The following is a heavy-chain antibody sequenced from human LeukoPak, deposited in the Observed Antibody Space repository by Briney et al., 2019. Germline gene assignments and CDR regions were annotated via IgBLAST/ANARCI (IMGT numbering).Heavy chain of an antibody. D-gene: IGHD3-22*01. CDR1: GGSFSGYY. CDR2: INHSGST. Sequence: SETLSLTCAVYGGSFSGYYWSWVRQPPGKGLEWIGEINHSGSTNYNPSLKSRVTISVDTSKNQFSLKLSSVTAADTAVYYCACRYYEMYYFDYWGQGTLVTVSS. V-gene: IGHV4-34*01. CDR3: ACRYYEMYYFDY. J-gene: IGHJ4*02.